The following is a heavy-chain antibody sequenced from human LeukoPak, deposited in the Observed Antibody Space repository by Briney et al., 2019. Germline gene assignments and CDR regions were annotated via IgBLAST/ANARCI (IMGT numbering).Heavy chain of an antibody. V-gene: IGHV3-7*01. CDR3: ARALGYDILTGYYPPSGY. J-gene: IGHJ4*02. CDR2: MKEDGSDI. CDR1: GFSFSSYT. Sequence: GGSLRLSCVASGFSFSSYTMSWVRQAPGKGLEWVAKMKEDGSDIHYVDSVKGRFTISRDNAKNSLYLQMNSLRAEDTAVYYCARALGYDILTGYYPPSGYWGQGTLVTVSS. D-gene: IGHD3-9*01.